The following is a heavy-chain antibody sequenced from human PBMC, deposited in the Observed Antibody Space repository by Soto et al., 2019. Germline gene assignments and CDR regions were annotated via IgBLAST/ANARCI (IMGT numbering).Heavy chain of an antibody. J-gene: IGHJ5*02. CDR1: GGSFSGYY. Sequence: SETLSLTCAVYGGSFSGYYWSWIRQPPGKGLEWIGEINHSGSTNYNPSLKSRVTISVDTSKNQFSLKLSSVTAADTAVYYCARTKHIVVVTAIRWFDPWGQVTLVTVS. CDR2: INHSGST. D-gene: IGHD2-21*02. V-gene: IGHV4-34*01. CDR3: ARTKHIVVVTAIRWFDP.